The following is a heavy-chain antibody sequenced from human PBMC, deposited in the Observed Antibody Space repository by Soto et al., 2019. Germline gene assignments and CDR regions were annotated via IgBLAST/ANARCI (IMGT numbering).Heavy chain of an antibody. V-gene: IGHV4-30-4*01. D-gene: IGHD3-22*01. CDR2: IYYGGST. Sequence: SETLSLTCTVSGGSISSGDYYWSWIRQPPGKGLEWIGYIYYGGSTYYNPSLKSRVTISVDTSKNQFSLKLSSVTAADTAVYYCAREAPYYYDSSGYYWNDYWAQGTLVTVSS. CDR3: AREAPYYYDSSGYYWNDY. J-gene: IGHJ4*02. CDR1: GGSISSGDYY.